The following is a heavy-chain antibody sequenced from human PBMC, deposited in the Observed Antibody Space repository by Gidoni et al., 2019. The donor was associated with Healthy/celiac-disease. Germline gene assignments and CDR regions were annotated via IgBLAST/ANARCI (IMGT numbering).Heavy chain of an antibody. V-gene: IGHV4-34*01. D-gene: IGHD6-13*01. CDR1: GGSFSGYY. CDR3: ARGQGAAAGNVY. Sequence: QVQLQQWGAGLLKPSETLSLTCAVYGGSFSGYYWSWIRQPPGKGLEWIGEINHSGSTNYNPSLKSRVTISVDTSKTQFSLKLSSVTAADTAVYYCARGQGAAAGNVYWGQGTLVTVSS. J-gene: IGHJ4*02. CDR2: INHSGST.